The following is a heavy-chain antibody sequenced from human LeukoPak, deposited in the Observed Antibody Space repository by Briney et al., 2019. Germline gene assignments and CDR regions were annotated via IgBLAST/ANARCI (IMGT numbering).Heavy chain of an antibody. Sequence: GASVKVSCKASGFTFTSSAVQWVRQARGQRLEWIGWIVVGSGNTNYAQKFQERVTITRDMSTSTAYMELSSLRSEDTAVYYCAAASIHTSSYRDWGQGTLVTVSS. D-gene: IGHD3-10*01. J-gene: IGHJ4*02. CDR2: IVVGSGNT. CDR1: GFTFTSSA. V-gene: IGHV1-58*01. CDR3: AAASIHTSSYRD.